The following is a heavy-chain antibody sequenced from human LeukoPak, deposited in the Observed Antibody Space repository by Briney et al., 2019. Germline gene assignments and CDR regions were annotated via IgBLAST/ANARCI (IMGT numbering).Heavy chain of an antibody. CDR3: AKNYADSNWFDP. CDR2: TYYRANWFN. D-gene: IGHD4-17*01. CDR1: GDSVSSNSAA. Sequence: SQTLSLTCAISGDSVSSNSAAWNWIRQSPSRGLEWLGRTYYRANWFNDFALSVKSRITINPDTTKNQFSLQLNSVTPDDTAVYYCAKNYADSNWFDPWGQGTLVTVSS. V-gene: IGHV6-1*01. J-gene: IGHJ5*02.